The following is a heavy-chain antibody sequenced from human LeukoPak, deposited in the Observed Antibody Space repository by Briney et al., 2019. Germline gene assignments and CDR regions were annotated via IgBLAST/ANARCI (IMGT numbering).Heavy chain of an antibody. CDR2: IYYSGST. CDR1: GGSISSYY. D-gene: IGHD3-10*01. J-gene: IGHJ4*02. Sequence: PSETLSLTCTVSGGSISSYYWSWIQQPPGKGLGWIGYIYYSGSTNYNPSLKSRVTISVDTSKNQFSLKLSSVTAADTAVYYCAREYYYGSGSSFDYWGQGTLVTVSS. CDR3: AREYYYGSGSSFDY. V-gene: IGHV4-59*01.